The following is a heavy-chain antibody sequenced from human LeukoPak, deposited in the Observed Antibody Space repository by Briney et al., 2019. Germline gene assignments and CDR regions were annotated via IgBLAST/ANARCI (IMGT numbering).Heavy chain of an antibody. J-gene: IGHJ4*02. CDR2: IYNSGTT. Sequence: RSSETLSLTCTVSGGSITSYYWSWIRQPAGKGLEWIGRIYNSGTTNYNPSLKSRVTMSVDTSKNQFSLKLSSVTAADTAVYYCVREGGSENYHPFDYWGQGTLVTVSS. V-gene: IGHV4-4*07. D-gene: IGHD3-16*01. CDR3: VREGGSENYHPFDY. CDR1: GGSITSYY.